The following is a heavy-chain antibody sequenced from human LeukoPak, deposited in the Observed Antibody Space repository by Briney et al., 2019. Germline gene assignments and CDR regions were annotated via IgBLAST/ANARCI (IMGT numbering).Heavy chain of an antibody. D-gene: IGHD2-15*01. CDR1: GFTFSSYS. CDR2: ISSSGSSI. CDR3: AGANPPGISFFDY. Sequence: PGGSLRLSCAASGFTFSSYSMNWVRQAPGKGLEWVSSISSSGSSIYYADSVKGRFTISRDNAKNSLYLQMNSLRAEDTAVYYCAGANPPGISFFDYWGQGTLVTVSS. J-gene: IGHJ4*02. V-gene: IGHV3-21*01.